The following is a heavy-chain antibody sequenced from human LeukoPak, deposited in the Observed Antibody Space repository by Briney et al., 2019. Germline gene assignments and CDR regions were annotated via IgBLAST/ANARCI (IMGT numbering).Heavy chain of an antibody. CDR1: GGSISSYY. CDR3: ARDYSGYEYFGYYYYMDV. Sequence: SETLSLTCTVSGGSISSYYWSWIRQPPGKGLEWIGYMYYNRSTNYNPSLKSRVTISVDTPKNQFSLKLSSVTAADTAVYYCARDYSGYEYFGYYYYMDVWGKGTTVTVSS. J-gene: IGHJ6*03. CDR2: MYYNRST. V-gene: IGHV4-59*01. D-gene: IGHD5-12*01.